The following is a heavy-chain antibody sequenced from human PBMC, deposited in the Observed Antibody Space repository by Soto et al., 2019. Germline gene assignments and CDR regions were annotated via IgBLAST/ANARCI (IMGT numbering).Heavy chain of an antibody. D-gene: IGHD4-17*01. CDR1: GYSFSSYW. J-gene: IGHJ6*02. Sequence: PGESLKISCQGSGYSFSSYWIGWVRQMPGKGLEWMGIIYPDDSDTRYSPSFQGQVTFSADKSISTAYLQWRSLKASDTATYYCARHEGLRSHYYYGMDVWGQGTTVTVSS. CDR2: IYPDDSDT. CDR3: ARHEGLRSHYYYGMDV. V-gene: IGHV5-51*01.